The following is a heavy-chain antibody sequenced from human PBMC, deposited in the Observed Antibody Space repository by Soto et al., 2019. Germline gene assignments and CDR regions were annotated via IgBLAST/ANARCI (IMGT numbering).Heavy chain of an antibody. CDR1: GGSVSSGSYY. V-gene: IGHV4-61*01. Sequence: SDTLPLTYTVSGGSVSSGSYYWSWIRQPPAKGLEWIGYIYYSGSTNYNPSLKSRVTISVDTSKNQFSLKLSSVTAADTAVYYCARARTTGWLQLGYFDYWGQGTLVTVSS. D-gene: IGHD5-12*01. J-gene: IGHJ4*02. CDR2: IYYSGST. CDR3: ARARTTGWLQLGYFDY.